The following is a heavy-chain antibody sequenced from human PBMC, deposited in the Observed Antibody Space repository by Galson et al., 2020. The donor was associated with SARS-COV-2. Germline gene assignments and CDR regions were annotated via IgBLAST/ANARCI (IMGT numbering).Heavy chain of an antibody. CDR1: GFTFSDYY. CDR2: ISSSGSTI. CDR3: ARDSVVVVATNYYYGMDV. D-gene: IGHD2-15*01. J-gene: IGHJ6*02. V-gene: IGHV3-11*01. Sequence: GGSLRLSCAASGFTFSDYYMSWIRQAPGKGLEWVSYISSSGSTIYYADSVKGRFTISRDNAKNSLYLQMNSLRAEDTAVYYCARDSVVVVATNYYYGMDVWGQGTTVTVSS.